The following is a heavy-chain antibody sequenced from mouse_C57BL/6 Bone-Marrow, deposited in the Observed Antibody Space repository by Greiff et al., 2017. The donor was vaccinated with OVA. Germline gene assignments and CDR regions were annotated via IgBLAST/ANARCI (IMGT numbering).Heavy chain of an antibody. V-gene: IGHV1-15*01. D-gene: IGHD4-1*01. CDR2: IDPETGGT. CDR1: GYTFTDYE. J-gene: IGHJ3*01. Sequence: QVHVKQSGAELVRPGASVTLSCKASGYTFTDYEMHWVKQTPVHGLEWIGAIDPETGGTAYNQKFKGKAILTADKSSSTAYMELRSLTSEDSAVYYCTRDWDPVVGFAYWGQGTLVTVSA. CDR3: TRDWDPVVGFAY.